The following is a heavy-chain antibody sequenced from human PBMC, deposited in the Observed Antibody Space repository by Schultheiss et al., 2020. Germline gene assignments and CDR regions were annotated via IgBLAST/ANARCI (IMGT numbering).Heavy chain of an antibody. CDR2: INPNSGGT. V-gene: IGHV1-2*04. CDR3: ARDRGATTIYYYYGMDV. D-gene: IGHD5-12*01. Sequence: ASVKVSCKASGYTFTGYYMHWVRQAPGQGLEWMGWINPNSGGTNYAQKFQGWVTMTRDTSISAAYMELSRLRSDDTAVYYCARDRGATTIYYYYGMDVWGQGTTVTVSS. J-gene: IGHJ6*02. CDR1: GYTFTGYY.